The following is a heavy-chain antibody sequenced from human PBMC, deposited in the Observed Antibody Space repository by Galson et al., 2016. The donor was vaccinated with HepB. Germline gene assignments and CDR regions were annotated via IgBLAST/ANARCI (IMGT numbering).Heavy chain of an antibody. V-gene: IGHV3-7*03. CDR3: ARDLYCGGDCYLVY. CDR1: GFAFDDYW. Sequence: SLRLSCAASGFAFDDYWMSWVRQGPVKGLEWVANIHKDGNTKAYVGSVQGRFTISRDNAERSVSLQMDGLRPEDTAVYYCARDLYCGGDCYLVYWGQGTLVTVSS. CDR2: IHKDGNTK. D-gene: IGHD2-21*02. J-gene: IGHJ4*02.